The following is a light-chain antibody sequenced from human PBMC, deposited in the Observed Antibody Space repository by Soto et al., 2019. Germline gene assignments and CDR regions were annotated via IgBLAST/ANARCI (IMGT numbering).Light chain of an antibody. CDR2: GAS. CDR1: QSVSSSY. CDR3: QQYGGSPPFT. Sequence: EIVLTQSPGTLSLSPGERATLSCRASQSVSSSYLAWYQQKPGQAPRLLIYGASSRATGIPDRFSGSGSGTDFTLTISRLEPEDFAVYYCQQYGGSPPFTVGPGTKVDIK. V-gene: IGKV3-20*01. J-gene: IGKJ3*01.